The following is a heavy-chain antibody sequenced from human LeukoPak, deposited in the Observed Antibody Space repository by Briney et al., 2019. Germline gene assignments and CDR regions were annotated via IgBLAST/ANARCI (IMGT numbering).Heavy chain of an antibody. D-gene: IGHD3-22*01. Sequence: PSETLSLTCAVYGGSFSGYYWSWIRQPPGQGLEWIGEINHSGSTNYNPPLKSRVTISVDTSKNQFSLKLSSVTAADTAVYYCARDPYYYDSSGYYDDYWGQGTLVTVSS. CDR3: ARDPYYYDSSGYYDDY. CDR1: GGSFSGYY. V-gene: IGHV4-34*01. J-gene: IGHJ4*02. CDR2: INHSGST.